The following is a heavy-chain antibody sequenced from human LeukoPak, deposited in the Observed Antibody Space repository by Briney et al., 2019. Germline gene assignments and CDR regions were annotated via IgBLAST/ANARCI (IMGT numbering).Heavy chain of an antibody. CDR1: GFTFSSSW. CDR2: IDGVGSVT. V-gene: IGHV3-7*03. J-gene: IGHJ5*02. D-gene: IGHD3-10*01. Sequence: GGSLRLSCVASGFTFSSSWMCWVRQAPGKGLEWLANIDGVGSVTNYVHSVRGRFTISRDNAKNSLYLQMNSLGAEDTAVYYCAKDGLLWFGELFTAWGQGTLVTVSS. CDR3: AKDGLLWFGELFTA.